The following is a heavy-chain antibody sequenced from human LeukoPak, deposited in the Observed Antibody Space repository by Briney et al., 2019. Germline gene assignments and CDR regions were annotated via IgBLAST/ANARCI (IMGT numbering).Heavy chain of an antibody. CDR3: ARGGSGPLDYYYYMDV. V-gene: IGHV1-18*01. CDR2: ISAYNGNT. Sequence: ASVKVSCKASGYTFTSYGISWVRQALGQRLEWMGWISAYNGNTNYAQKLQGRVTMTTDTSTSTAYMELRSLRSDDTAVYYCARGGSGPLDYYYYMDVWGKGTTVTVSS. CDR1: GYTFTSYG. D-gene: IGHD3-10*01. J-gene: IGHJ6*03.